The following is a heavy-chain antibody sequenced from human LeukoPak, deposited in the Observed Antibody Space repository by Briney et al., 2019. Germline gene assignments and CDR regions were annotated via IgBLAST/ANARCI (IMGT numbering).Heavy chain of an antibody. CDR2: IYYSGST. D-gene: IGHD3-10*01. V-gene: IGHV4-39*01. CDR3: ARANYYGSGKKDLDY. CDR1: GGSISSSSYY. J-gene: IGHJ4*02. Sequence: SETLSLTCTVSGGSISSSSYYWGWIRQPPGKGLGWIGSIYYSGSTYYNPSLKSRVTISVDTSKNQFSLKLSSVTAADTAVYYCARANYYGSGKKDLDYWGQGTLVTVSS.